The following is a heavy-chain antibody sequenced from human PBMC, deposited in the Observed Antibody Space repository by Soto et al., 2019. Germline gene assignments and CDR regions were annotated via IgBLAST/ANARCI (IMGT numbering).Heavy chain of an antibody. Sequence: ASGTPSLTCTVSGGSISSGGYYWCWIRQHPGKVLEWIGYIYYSGSTYYNPSLKSRVTISVDTSKNQFSLKLSSVTAADTAVYYCARGPPCDPWGQGTLVTVSS. CDR1: GGSISSGGYY. CDR2: IYYSGST. V-gene: IGHV4-31*03. CDR3: ARGPPCDP. J-gene: IGHJ5*02.